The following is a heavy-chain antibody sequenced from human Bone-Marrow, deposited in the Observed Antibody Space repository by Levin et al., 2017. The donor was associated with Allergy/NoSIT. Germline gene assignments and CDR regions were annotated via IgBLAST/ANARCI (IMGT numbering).Heavy chain of an antibody. CDR3: AKGGSGYDYRGYYFDY. Sequence: PGESLKISCAASGFTFSSYAMSWVRQAPGKGLEWVSAISGSGGSTYYADSVKGRFTISRDNSKNTLYLQMNSLRAEDTAVYYCAKGGSGYDYRGYYFDYWGQGTLVTVSS. D-gene: IGHD5-12*01. CDR2: ISGSGGST. J-gene: IGHJ4*02. V-gene: IGHV3-23*01. CDR1: GFTFSSYA.